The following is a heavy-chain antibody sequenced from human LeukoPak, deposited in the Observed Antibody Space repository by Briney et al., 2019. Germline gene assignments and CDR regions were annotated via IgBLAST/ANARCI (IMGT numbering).Heavy chain of an antibody. CDR3: ARDPYSGNYGNYYYYYMDV. J-gene: IGHJ6*03. V-gene: IGHV3-21*01. D-gene: IGHD1-26*01. CDR1: GFTVSSNY. Sequence: GGSLRLSCAASGFTVSSNYMSWVRQAPGKALEWVSSITSSGTYIFYADSVKGRFTISRDNAKNSLYLQMNSLGPEDTAVYYCARDPYSGNYGNYYYYYMDVWGKGTTVTISS. CDR2: ITSSGTYI.